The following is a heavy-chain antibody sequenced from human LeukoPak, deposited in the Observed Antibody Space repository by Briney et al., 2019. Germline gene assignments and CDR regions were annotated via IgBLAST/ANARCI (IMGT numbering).Heavy chain of an antibody. D-gene: IGHD2-2*02. CDR2: IYSGGST. J-gene: IGHJ6*02. Sequence: PGGSLRLSCAASGFTVSSNYMSWVRQAPGKGLEWVSVIYSGGSTYYADSVKGRFTISRDNSKNTLYLQMNSLRAEDTAVYYCARSNCSSTSCYTRSYYYYGMDVWGHGTTVTVSS. V-gene: IGHV3-66*02. CDR3: ARSNCSSTSCYTRSYYYYGMDV. CDR1: GFTVSSNY.